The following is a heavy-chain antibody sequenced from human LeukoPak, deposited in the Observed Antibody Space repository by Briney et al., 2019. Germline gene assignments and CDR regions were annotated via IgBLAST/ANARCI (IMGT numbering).Heavy chain of an antibody. CDR3: ARAVPFDY. CDR2: IHYDGSHK. J-gene: IGHJ4*02. CDR1: GFTFSGYG. Sequence: GGSLRLSCAASGFTFSGYGMNWVRQAPGKGLEWVTFIHYDGSHKFYADSVKGRFTISRDNSKNTLFLQMNSLRAEDTAVYYCARAVPFDYWGQGTLVTVSS. V-gene: IGHV3-30*02.